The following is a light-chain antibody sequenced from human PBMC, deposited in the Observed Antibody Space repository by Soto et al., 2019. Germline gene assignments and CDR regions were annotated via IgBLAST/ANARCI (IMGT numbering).Light chain of an antibody. V-gene: IGKV4-1*01. Sequence: DIVMTQSPDSLAVSLGERATINCKSSQSVLYSSTNNNYLAWYLQKPGRSPKLLIYWASIRESGVPDRFSGSGSGTDFTLTIRSLQAEDVAVYYCQQYFTSPLTFGGGTTVEIK. J-gene: IGKJ4*01. CDR1: QSVLYSSTNNNY. CDR3: QQYFTSPLT. CDR2: WAS.